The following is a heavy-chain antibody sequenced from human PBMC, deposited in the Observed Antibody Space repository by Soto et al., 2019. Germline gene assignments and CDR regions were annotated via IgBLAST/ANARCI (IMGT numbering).Heavy chain of an antibody. CDR3: GRGSNCSGGSCYPKKLYYYYGMDV. D-gene: IGHD2-15*01. V-gene: IGHV3-33*01. J-gene: IGHJ6*02. CDR1: GFTFSSYG. Sequence: QVQLVESGGGVVQPGRSLRLSCAASGFTFSSYGMHWVRQAPGKGLEWVAVIWYDGSNKYYADSVKGRFTISRDNSKNTLYLQMNSLRVEEKAVYYCGRGSNCSGGSCYPKKLYYYYGMDVWGQGTTVTVSS. CDR2: IWYDGSNK.